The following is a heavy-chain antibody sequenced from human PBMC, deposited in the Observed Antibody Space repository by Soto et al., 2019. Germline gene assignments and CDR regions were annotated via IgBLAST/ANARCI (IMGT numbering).Heavy chain of an antibody. V-gene: IGHV1-18*01. CDR1: GYTFTSYG. Sequence: ASVKVSCKASGYTFTSYGISWVRQAPGQGLEWMGWISAYNGNTNYAQKLQGRVTMTTDTSTSTAYMELRSLRSDDTAVYYCARDITIFGVVIPYFDYWGRGTLVTVSS. D-gene: IGHD3-3*01. CDR3: ARDITIFGVVIPYFDY. CDR2: ISAYNGNT. J-gene: IGHJ4*02.